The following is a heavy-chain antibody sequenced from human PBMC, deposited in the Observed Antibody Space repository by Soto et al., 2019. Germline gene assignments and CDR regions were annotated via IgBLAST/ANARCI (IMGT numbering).Heavy chain of an antibody. D-gene: IGHD2-15*01. V-gene: IGHV3-23*01. J-gene: IGHJ4*02. CDR3: AKDRVVVVTSASDY. CDR1: GFTFSSHA. Sequence: GGSLRLSCAASGFTFSSHAMSWVRQAPGKGLEWVSAISGTGASTYYADSVKGRFTISRDNSKKTIYLQMNSLRGEDTAVYYCAKDRVVVVTSASDYWGQGTPVTVSS. CDR2: ISGTGAST.